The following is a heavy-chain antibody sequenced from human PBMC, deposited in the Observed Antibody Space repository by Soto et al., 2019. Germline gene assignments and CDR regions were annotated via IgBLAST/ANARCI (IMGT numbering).Heavy chain of an antibody. CDR3: ARVISSGLGDFAY. CDR2: IIPIFGTA. CDR1: GGTFSSYA. Sequence: QVQLVQSGAEVKKPGSSVKVSCKASGGTFSSYAISWVRQAPGQGLEWMGGIIPIFGTANYAQKLQGRVTITADESTSTAYMELNSVRSDDAAVYYCARVISSGLGDFAYGGQGTLVVVSS. J-gene: IGHJ4*02. D-gene: IGHD6-19*01. V-gene: IGHV1-69*12.